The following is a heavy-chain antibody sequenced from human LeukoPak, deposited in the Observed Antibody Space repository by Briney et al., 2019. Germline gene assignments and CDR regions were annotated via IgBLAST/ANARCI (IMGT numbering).Heavy chain of an antibody. CDR3: ARDIGDYYGSGSYWLL. V-gene: IGHV1-2*02. D-gene: IGHD3-10*01. CDR2: VNPHSGGT. Sequence: ASVKVSCKASGYSFIYYYIHWVRQAPGQGLEWMGWVNPHSGGTKFAQKFQGRVTMTRDTSINTAYMEVSSLRSDDTAVYYCARDIGDYYGSGSYWLLWGQGTLVTVAS. J-gene: IGHJ4*02. CDR1: GYSFIYYY.